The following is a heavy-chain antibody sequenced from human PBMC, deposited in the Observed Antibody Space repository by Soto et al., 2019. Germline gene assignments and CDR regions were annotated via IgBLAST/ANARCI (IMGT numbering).Heavy chain of an antibody. V-gene: IGHV1-69*01. D-gene: IGHD6-6*01. Sequence: QVQLVESGAEVKKPGSSVKVSCKASGGTFSNYAISWVRQAPGQGLEWMGGIIPIFGTANYAQKFQGRVTITADESTSTAYMELSSLRSEDTAMYYCARSLLVWIAARPASSNWFDPWGQGTLVTVSS. J-gene: IGHJ5*02. CDR3: ARSLLVWIAARPASSNWFDP. CDR2: IIPIFGTA. CDR1: GGTFSNYA.